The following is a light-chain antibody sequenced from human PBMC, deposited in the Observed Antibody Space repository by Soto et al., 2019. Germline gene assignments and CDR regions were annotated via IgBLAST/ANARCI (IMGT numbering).Light chain of an antibody. V-gene: IGLV2-11*01. Sequence: QSALTQPRSVSGSPGQSVTISCTGTSSGVGGYNYVSWYQQHPGKAPKLMIYDVSKRPSGVPDRFSGSKSGNTASLTISGLQPEDEADYYCCSYAGSYTYVFGTGTKLTVL. J-gene: IGLJ1*01. CDR1: SSGVGGYNY. CDR3: CSYAGSYTYV. CDR2: DVS.